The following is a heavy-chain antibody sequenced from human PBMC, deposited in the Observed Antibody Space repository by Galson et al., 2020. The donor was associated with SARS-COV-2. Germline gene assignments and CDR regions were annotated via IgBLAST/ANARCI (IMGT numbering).Heavy chain of an antibody. J-gene: IGHJ5*02. Sequence: SETLSLTCTVSGGSISSSSYYWGWIRPPPGRGLEWMGSIYYSGSTYYNPSLKSRVTISVDTSKNQFSLKLSSVTAADTAVYYCARRLEHYVWYNWFDPWGQGTLVTVSS. D-gene: IGHD1-1*01. V-gene: IGHV4-39*01. CDR3: ARRLEHYVWYNWFDP. CDR2: IYYSGST. CDR1: GGSISSSSYY.